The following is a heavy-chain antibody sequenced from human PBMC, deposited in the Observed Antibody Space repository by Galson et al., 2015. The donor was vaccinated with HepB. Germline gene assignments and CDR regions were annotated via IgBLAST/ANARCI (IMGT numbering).Heavy chain of an antibody. CDR1: GGSFSGYY. J-gene: IGHJ6*02. D-gene: IGHD3-10*01. Sequence: LSLTCAVYGGSFSGYYWSWIRQHPGKGLEWIGYIYYSGSTYYNPSLKSRVTISVDTSKNQFSLKLSSVTAADTAVYYCARGVIIGYYYYGMDVWGQGTTVTVSS. CDR3: ARGVIIGYYYYGMDV. CDR2: IYYSGST. V-gene: IGHV4-31*11.